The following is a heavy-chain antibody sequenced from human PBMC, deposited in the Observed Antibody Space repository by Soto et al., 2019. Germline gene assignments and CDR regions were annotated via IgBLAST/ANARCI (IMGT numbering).Heavy chain of an antibody. CDR2: INPNGGST. Sequence: QVQLVQSGAEVKKPGASVKVSCKASGYTFIHYYIHWVRQAPGQGLEWMAIINPNGGSTSYAQKFRGRVTVTSDTSTTTVSMELNSLGSDDTAVYFCARSLLQGDFWGQGTLVTVSS. D-gene: IGHD2-21*01. CDR3: ARSLLQGDF. J-gene: IGHJ4*02. V-gene: IGHV1-46*01. CDR1: GYTFIHYY.